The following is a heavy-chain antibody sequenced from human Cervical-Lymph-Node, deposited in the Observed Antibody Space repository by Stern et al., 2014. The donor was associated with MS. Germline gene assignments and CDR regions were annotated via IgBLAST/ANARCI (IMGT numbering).Heavy chain of an antibody. CDR3: LGVGDAMHV. V-gene: IGHV3-30*03. CDR2: ISFVGSNA. CDR1: GFSLSSLG. J-gene: IGHJ6*02. Sequence: VQLVESGGGVVQPGRSLRLSCAVSGFSLSSLGMHWVRQAPGKGMEGVAVISFVGSNARYGESVKGRFSISRDISNNTVYLQMNSLRPEDTALYYCLGVGDAMHVWGQGTTGIVSS.